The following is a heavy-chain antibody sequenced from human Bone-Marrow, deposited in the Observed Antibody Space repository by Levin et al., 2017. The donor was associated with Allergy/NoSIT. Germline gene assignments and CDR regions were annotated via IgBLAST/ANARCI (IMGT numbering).Heavy chain of an antibody. CDR3: ARGPGSSSWHGRYWYFDL. Sequence: SETLSLTCTVSGGSINTYYWSWLRQPAGKGLEWLGRIYPSGTTNYNPSLKSRITMSLDTSKNQFSLNMSSPTAADTAVYYCARGPGSSSWHGRYWYFDLWGRGTLVTVSS. CDR1: GGSINTYY. V-gene: IGHV4-4*07. J-gene: IGHJ2*01. CDR2: IYPSGTT. D-gene: IGHD6-13*01.